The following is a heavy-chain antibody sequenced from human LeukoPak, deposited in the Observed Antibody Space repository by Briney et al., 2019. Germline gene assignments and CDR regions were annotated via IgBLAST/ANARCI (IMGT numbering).Heavy chain of an antibody. J-gene: IGHJ4*02. Sequence: AGGSLRLSCAASGFTFSTYAMSWVRQAPGKGLEWVSAISGSGGSTYYADSVKGRFTISRDNSKNTLYLQMNSLRAEDTAVYYCAKSRGYSGYDPSDYWGQGTLVTVSS. D-gene: IGHD5-12*01. CDR1: GFTFSTYA. CDR2: ISGSGGST. CDR3: AKSRGYSGYDPSDY. V-gene: IGHV3-23*01.